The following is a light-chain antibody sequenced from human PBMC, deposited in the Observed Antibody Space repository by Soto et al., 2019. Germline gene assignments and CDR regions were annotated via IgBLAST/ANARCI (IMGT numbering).Light chain of an antibody. Sequence: DIQMTQSPSTLSGSVGDRVTITCRASQTISSWLAWYQQKPGKAPKLPIYKASTLKSGVPSRLSGSGSGTELTLTISSLQPDDFATYYCQHYNSYSGAFGQGTKVDIK. CDR1: QTISSW. V-gene: IGKV1-5*03. J-gene: IGKJ1*01. CDR3: QHYNSYSGA. CDR2: KAS.